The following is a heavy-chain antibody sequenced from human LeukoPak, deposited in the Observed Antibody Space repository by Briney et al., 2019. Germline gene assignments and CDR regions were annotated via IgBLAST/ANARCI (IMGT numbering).Heavy chain of an antibody. CDR2: ISYDGSNK. D-gene: IGHD5-12*01. Sequence: GGSLGLSCAASGFTFSSYGMHWVRQAPGKGLEWVAVISYDGSNKYYADSVKGRFTISRDNSKNTLYLQMNSLRAEDTAVYYCAKGGGYDLTYYYGMDVWGQGTTVTVSS. CDR3: AKGGGYDLTYYYGMDV. CDR1: GFTFSSYG. J-gene: IGHJ6*02. V-gene: IGHV3-30*18.